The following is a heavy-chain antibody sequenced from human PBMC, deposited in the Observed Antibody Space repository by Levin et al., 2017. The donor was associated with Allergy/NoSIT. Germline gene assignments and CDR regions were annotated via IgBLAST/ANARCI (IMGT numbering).Heavy chain of an antibody. Sequence: SQTLSLTCAVYGGAFSDYYWTWIRQPPGKGLEWIGEIIHSGRTNYNPSLKSRVTISVDTSKNQFFLNLTSVTAADTAVYYCARLSQWGTTVTTTEYFHHWGQGTLVTVSS. CDR2: IIHSGRT. J-gene: IGHJ1*01. CDR1: GGAFSDYY. D-gene: IGHD4-17*01. V-gene: IGHV4-34*12. CDR3: ARLSQWGTTVTTTEYFHH.